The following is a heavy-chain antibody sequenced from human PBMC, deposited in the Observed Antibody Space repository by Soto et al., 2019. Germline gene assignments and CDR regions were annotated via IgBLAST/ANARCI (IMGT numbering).Heavy chain of an antibody. CDR2: IKQDGSEK. J-gene: IGHJ6*02. Sequence: GGSLRLSCAASGFTFSSYWMSWVRQAPGKGLEWVANIKQDGSEKYYVDSVKGRFTISRDDAKNSLYLQMDSLRAEDTAVYYCARFDYYYGMDVWGQGTTVTVSS. CDR3: ARFDYYYGMDV. V-gene: IGHV3-7*01. CDR1: GFTFSSYW.